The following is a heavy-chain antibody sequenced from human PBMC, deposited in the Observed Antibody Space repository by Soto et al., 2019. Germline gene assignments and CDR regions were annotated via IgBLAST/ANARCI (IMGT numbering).Heavy chain of an antibody. V-gene: IGHV1-69*01. D-gene: IGHD2-15*01. CDR2: IIPIFGTV. Sequence: QVQLVQSGAEVKKPGSSVKVSCTASGGTFSSYAVSWVRQAPGQGLEWMGGIIPIFGTVIYAQQFRGRVTITADESTKTAYMELRSLRFEDTAVYYCARDSHPPALSGDIMRWDVWGQGTTVTVSS. CDR3: ARDSHPPALSGDIMRWDV. J-gene: IGHJ6*02. CDR1: GGTFSSYA.